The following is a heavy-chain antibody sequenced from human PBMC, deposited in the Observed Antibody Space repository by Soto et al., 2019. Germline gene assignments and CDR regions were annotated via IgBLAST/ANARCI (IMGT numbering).Heavy chain of an antibody. J-gene: IGHJ4*02. Sequence: GGSLRLSCAASGFTFSSYAMSWVRQAPGKGLEWVSAISGSGGSTYYADSVKGRFTISRDNSKNTLYLQMNSLRAEDTAVYYCEKRASPTVTSYYFDYWGQGTLVTVSS. D-gene: IGHD4-17*01. CDR3: EKRASPTVTSYYFDY. CDR2: ISGSGGST. V-gene: IGHV3-23*01. CDR1: GFTFSSYA.